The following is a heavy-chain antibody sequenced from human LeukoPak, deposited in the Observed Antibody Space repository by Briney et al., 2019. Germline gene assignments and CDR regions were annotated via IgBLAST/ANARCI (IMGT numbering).Heavy chain of an antibody. V-gene: IGHV3-11*01. CDR3: ASDGATLAY. J-gene: IGHJ4*02. CDR1: VFTFSDYY. D-gene: IGHD1-26*01. CDR2: ISSSGSTI. Sequence: PGESLRLSCAAYVFTFSDYYMSWIRQPPGKGLEWVSYISSSGSTIYYADSVKGRFTISRDNAKNSLYLQMNSLRAEDTAVYYCASDGATLAYWGQGTLVTVSS.